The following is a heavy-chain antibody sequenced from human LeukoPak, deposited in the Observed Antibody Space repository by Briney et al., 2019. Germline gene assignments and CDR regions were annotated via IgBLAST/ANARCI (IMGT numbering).Heavy chain of an antibody. Sequence: ASVTVSCTASGYTFSGFYVHWVRQAPGQGLEWMGIIKVSGGRTEYAQKFRGRVTVTRDMSTSTVYMELNNLRSEDTAVYYCAREPPESYYFDNWGQGTLVTVSS. CDR2: IKVSGGRT. V-gene: IGHV1-46*01. J-gene: IGHJ4*02. CDR3: AREPPESYYFDN. CDR1: GYTFSGFY.